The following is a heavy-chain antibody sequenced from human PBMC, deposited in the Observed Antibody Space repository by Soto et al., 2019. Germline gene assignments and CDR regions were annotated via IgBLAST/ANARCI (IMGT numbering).Heavy chain of an antibody. D-gene: IGHD6-6*01. CDR3: ASAARTRPAGIDF. Sequence: ASVKVSCKASGYTFSGFYMHWVRQAPGQGLEWMGWINPNSGGTKSAEKFQGRVTMTRDTSISTAYMELSRLTSDDTAVYYCASAARTRPAGIDFCGQGTQVTVST. CDR2: INPNSGGT. J-gene: IGHJ4*02. CDR1: GYTFSGFY. V-gene: IGHV1-2*02.